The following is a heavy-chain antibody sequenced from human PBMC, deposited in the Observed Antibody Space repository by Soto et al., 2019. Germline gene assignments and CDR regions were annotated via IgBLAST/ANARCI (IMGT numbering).Heavy chain of an antibody. Sequence: GGSLRLSCAASGFTVSRYAMSWVRQAPGKGLEWVSAISGSGGSTYYADSVKGRFTISRDNSKNTLYLQMNSLRAEDTAVYYCAKDGLSYCSGGSCYQEYFQHWGQGTLVTVSS. CDR2: ISGSGGST. V-gene: IGHV3-23*01. CDR3: AKDGLSYCSGGSCYQEYFQH. J-gene: IGHJ1*01. CDR1: GFTVSRYA. D-gene: IGHD2-15*01.